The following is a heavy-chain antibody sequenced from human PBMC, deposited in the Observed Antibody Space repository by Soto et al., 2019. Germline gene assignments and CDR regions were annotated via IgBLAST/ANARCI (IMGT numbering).Heavy chain of an antibody. J-gene: IGHJ4*02. Sequence: PGGSLSLSCAASGFTFTRYSMNWVRQAPGKGLEWVSSISSTTNYIYYGDSMKGRFTISRDNAKNSLCLEMNSLRAEDTAVYYCARESEDLTSNFDYWGQGTLVTVSS. CDR1: GFTFTRYS. CDR2: ISSTTNYI. CDR3: ARESEDLTSNFDY. V-gene: IGHV3-21*06.